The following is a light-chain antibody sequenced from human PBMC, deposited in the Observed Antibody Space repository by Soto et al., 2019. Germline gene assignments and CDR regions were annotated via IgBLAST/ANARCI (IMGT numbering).Light chain of an antibody. CDR1: SNDIGTYNL. CDR3: CSYAGSGTYV. V-gene: IGLV2-23*01. Sequence: QSVLTQPASVSGSPGQSITISCTGTSNDIGTYNLVSWYQQHPDKAPKLMIYEGSERPSGVSNRFSGSKSGNTASLTISGLRAEDEADYYCCSYAGSGTYVFGTGTKVT. J-gene: IGLJ1*01. CDR2: EGS.